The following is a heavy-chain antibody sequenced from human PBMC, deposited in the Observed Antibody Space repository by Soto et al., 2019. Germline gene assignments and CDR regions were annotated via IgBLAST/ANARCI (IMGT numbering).Heavy chain of an antibody. J-gene: IGHJ4*02. CDR3: AVSYYDFWSGYRPQFDY. CDR2: IYYSGST. D-gene: IGHD3-3*01. Sequence: SETLSLTCTVSGGSISSISYYWGWIRQPPGKGLEWIGSIYYSGSTYYNPSLKSRVTISVDTSKNQFSLKLSSVTAADTAVYYCAVSYYDFWSGYRPQFDYWGQGTLVTVS. V-gene: IGHV4-39*01. CDR1: GGSISSISYY.